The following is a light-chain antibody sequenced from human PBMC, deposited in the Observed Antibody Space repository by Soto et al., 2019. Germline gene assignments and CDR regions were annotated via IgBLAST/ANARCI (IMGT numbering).Light chain of an antibody. CDR2: DAS. V-gene: IGKV1-5*01. J-gene: IGKJ1*01. Sequence: DIQMTQSPSTLSASVGDRVTITCRASQSLSSWLAWYQQKPGKAPNLLIYDASNLESGVPSRFSGSGSGTEFTLIISSLQPDDVATYYCQQYSTYPGTFGQGTKVEIK. CDR3: QQYSTYPGT. CDR1: QSLSSW.